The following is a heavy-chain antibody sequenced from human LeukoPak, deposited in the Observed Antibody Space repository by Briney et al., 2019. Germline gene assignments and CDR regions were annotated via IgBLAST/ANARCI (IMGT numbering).Heavy chain of an antibody. J-gene: IGHJ4*02. CDR3: AKEHRGDYFDY. Sequence: GGSLRLSCAASGFTFSSYGMHWGRQAPGKGLEWVAVISYDGSNKYYADSVKGPFTISRDNFKNTLYLQMNSLRAEDTAVYYCAKEHRGDYFDYWGQGTLVTVSS. V-gene: IGHV3-30*18. CDR2: ISYDGSNK. D-gene: IGHD3-10*01. CDR1: GFTFSSYG.